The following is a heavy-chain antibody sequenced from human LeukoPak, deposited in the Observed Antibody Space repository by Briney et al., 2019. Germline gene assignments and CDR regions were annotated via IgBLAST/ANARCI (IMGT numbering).Heavy chain of an antibody. Sequence: ASVKVSCKASGGTFSSYTISWVRQAPGQGLEWMGRIIPILGIANYAQKFQGRVTITADKSTSTAYMELSSLRSEDTAVYYCARAPPFGSSGWDYWGQGTLVTVSS. CDR2: IIPILGIA. J-gene: IGHJ4*02. V-gene: IGHV1-69*02. D-gene: IGHD6-19*01. CDR3: ARAPPFGSSGWDY. CDR1: GGTFSSYT.